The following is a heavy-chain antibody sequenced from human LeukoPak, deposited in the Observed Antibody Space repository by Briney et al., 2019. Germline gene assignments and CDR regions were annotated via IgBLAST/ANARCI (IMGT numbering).Heavy chain of an antibody. CDR3: ARVRYYDSSGYCWFDP. CDR2: IYTSGST. Sequence: PSETLSLTCTVSGGSISSYYWSWIRQPAGKGLEWIGRIYTSGSTNYNPSLKSRVTMSVDTSKNQFSLKLSSVTAADTAVYYCARVRYYDSSGYCWFDPWGQGTLVTVSS. V-gene: IGHV4-4*07. J-gene: IGHJ5*02. CDR1: GGSISSYY. D-gene: IGHD3-22*01.